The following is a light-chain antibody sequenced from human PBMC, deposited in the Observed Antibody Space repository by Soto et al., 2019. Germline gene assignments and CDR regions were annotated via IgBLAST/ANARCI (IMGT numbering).Light chain of an antibody. Sequence: EIVLTQPPGPLSLSPGDRVTLSCRASQTVNNNYLAWYQQKPGQAPRLLIYGASTPATGTPARFSGSGSGTHFTLTVSRLEPEDFAVYYCQQYGGSAPWTFGPGTKVDIK. CDR1: QTVNNNY. CDR3: QQYGGSAPWT. V-gene: IGKV3-20*01. J-gene: IGKJ1*01. CDR2: GAS.